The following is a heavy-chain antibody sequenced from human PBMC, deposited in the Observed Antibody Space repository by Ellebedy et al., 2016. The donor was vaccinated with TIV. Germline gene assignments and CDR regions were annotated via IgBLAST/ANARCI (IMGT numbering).Heavy chain of an antibody. D-gene: IGHD1-1*01. J-gene: IGHJ4*02. V-gene: IGHV4-4*02. CDR3: ARGGNWQFDY. CDR2: THPTKGS. Sequence: MPSETLSLTCAVSGASISSDKWWTWVRQPPGKGLEWIGETHPTKGSNYNPSLKSRVTMSVDKSKNQFSLNLNSVTAADTAVYYCARGGNWQFDYWGQGTLVTVSS. CDR1: GASISSDKW.